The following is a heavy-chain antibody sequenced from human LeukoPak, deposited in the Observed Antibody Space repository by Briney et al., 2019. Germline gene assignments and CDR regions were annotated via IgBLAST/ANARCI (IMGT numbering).Heavy chain of an antibody. Sequence: ASVKVSCKASGGTFSSYAISWVRQAPGQGLEWMGGIIPIFGTANYAQKFQGRVTITADESTSTAYMELSSLRSEDTAVYYCAREVHSGYDPNWYFDLWGRGTLVTVSS. V-gene: IGHV1-69*13. J-gene: IGHJ2*01. D-gene: IGHD5-12*01. CDR1: GGTFSSYA. CDR2: IIPIFGTA. CDR3: AREVHSGYDPNWYFDL.